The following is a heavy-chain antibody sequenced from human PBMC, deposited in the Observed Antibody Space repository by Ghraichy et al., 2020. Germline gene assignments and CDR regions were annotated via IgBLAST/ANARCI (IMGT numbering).Heavy chain of an antibody. J-gene: IGHJ3*02. Sequence: GGSLRLSCADSGFNFSSYDMSWLRQASGKGLEWVSAISGSGGSTYYADSVKGRFTISRDNSKNTLYLQMNSLRAEDTAVYYCAKDKEYCSGGSCYWAAFDIWGQGTMVTVSS. CDR3: AKDKEYCSGGSCYWAAFDI. CDR2: ISGSGGST. D-gene: IGHD2-15*01. V-gene: IGHV3-23*01. CDR1: GFNFSSYD.